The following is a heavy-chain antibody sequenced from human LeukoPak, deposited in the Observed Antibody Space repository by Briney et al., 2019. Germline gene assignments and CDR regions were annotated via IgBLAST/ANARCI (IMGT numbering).Heavy chain of an antibody. D-gene: IGHD3-22*01. CDR3: AREGGHGSGYLDY. CDR1: GYTFTSYY. V-gene: IGHV1-46*01. Sequence: ASVRASCKASGYTFTSYYMHWVRQDPGHGLAWMGLINPSGGSTSYAQKFQGRVTMTRDTSTSTVYMELSSLRSEDTAVYYCAREGGHGSGYLDYWGQGTLVTVSS. CDR2: INPSGGST. J-gene: IGHJ4*02.